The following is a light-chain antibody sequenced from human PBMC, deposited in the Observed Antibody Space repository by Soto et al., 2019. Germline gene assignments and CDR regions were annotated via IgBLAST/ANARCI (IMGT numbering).Light chain of an antibody. Sequence: EIVLTQSPGTLSLSPGERATLSCRASQSVISTYFAWYQHKPGQAPRLLIYATSTRATGVPDRFSGSGSGTDFTLTISRLEPEDFALYYCQERTNWPPGITFGPGTTVDIK. CDR2: ATS. CDR1: QSVISTY. CDR3: QERTNWPPGIT. V-gene: IGKV3D-20*02. J-gene: IGKJ3*01.